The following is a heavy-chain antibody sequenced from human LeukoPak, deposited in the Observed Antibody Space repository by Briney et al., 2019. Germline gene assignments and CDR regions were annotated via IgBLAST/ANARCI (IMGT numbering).Heavy chain of an antibody. V-gene: IGHV3-7*03. Sequence: PGGSLRLSCAASGFTFSSYWMNWVRQAPGKGLEWVANIKQDGSQKYYVDSVKGRFTISRDNAKNSLYLQMNSLRAEDTAVYYCVRDQFYAFDVWGQGTMVTVSS. CDR3: VRDQFYAFDV. CDR1: GFTFSSYW. CDR2: IKQDGSQK. J-gene: IGHJ3*01.